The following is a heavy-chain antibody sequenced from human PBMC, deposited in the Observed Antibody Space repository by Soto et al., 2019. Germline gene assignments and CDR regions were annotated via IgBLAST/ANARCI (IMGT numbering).Heavy chain of an antibody. CDR2: TYYRSKWYN. J-gene: IGHJ6*02. D-gene: IGHD6-13*01. CDR3: ARGRAIAAAGTRTYYYGMDV. V-gene: IGHV6-1*01. CDR1: GDSVSSNSAA. Sequence: SQTLSLTCAISGDSVSSNSAAWNWIRQSPSRGLEWLGRTYYRSKWYNDYAVSVKSRITINPHTSKNQFSLQLNSVTPEDTAVYYCARGRAIAAAGTRTYYYGMDVWGQGTTVTVSS.